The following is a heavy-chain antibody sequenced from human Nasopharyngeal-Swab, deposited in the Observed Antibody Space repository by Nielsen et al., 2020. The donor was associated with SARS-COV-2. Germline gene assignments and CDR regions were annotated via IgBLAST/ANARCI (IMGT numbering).Heavy chain of an antibody. CDR2: INGGSTTI. CDR1: GFTFSTLA. D-gene: IGHD6-13*01. CDR3: ASFSSSWTKIDY. J-gene: IGHJ4*02. Sequence: GGSLRLSCAASGFTFSTLAMNWVRQAPGKGLEWISYINGGSTTIYYADSVKGRFTISRDNAKNSLYLQMNSLRAEDTAVYYCASFSSSWTKIDYWGQGTLVTVSS. V-gene: IGHV3-48*04.